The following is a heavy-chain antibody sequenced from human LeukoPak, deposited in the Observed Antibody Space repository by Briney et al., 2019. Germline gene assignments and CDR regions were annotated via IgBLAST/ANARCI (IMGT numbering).Heavy chain of an antibody. V-gene: IGHV1-8*01. J-gene: IGHJ6*02. CDR3: ARGLLDYGDYGPLYYYGMDV. D-gene: IGHD4-17*01. Sequence: ASVKVSCKASGYTFTSYDINWVRQATGQGLEWMGWMNPNSGNTGYAQKFQGRVTMTRNTSISTAYMELSSLRSEDTAVYYCARGLLDYGDYGPLYYYGMDVWGQGTTVTVSS. CDR1: GYTFTSYD. CDR2: MNPNSGNT.